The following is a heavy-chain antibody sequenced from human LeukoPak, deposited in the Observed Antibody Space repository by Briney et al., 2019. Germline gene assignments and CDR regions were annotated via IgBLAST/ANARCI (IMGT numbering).Heavy chain of an antibody. CDR1: GFTFSSYG. V-gene: IGHV3-23*01. CDR3: ANPARTHAFDI. Sequence: GGSLRLSCAAAGFTFSSYGMSCVRQAPGKGLEWVSSISGSGRSTYYAGSVNGRFTISRDNSKNTLYLQMNSLRAEDTAVYYCANPARTHAFDIWGQGTMVTVSS. J-gene: IGHJ3*02. CDR2: ISGSGRST. D-gene: IGHD1-14*01.